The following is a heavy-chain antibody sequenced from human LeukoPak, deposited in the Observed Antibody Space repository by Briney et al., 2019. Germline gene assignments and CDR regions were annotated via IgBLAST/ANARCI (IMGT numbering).Heavy chain of an antibody. Sequence: SETLSLTCTVSGASVSSSNYYWSWIRQPPGKGLEWIGYIYYRGSTNYNPSLKSRVTISVDTSKNQFSLKLSSVTAADTAVYYCARDYCTTTRCYPNYFDYWGQGTLVTVSS. D-gene: IGHD2-2*01. V-gene: IGHV4-61*01. CDR1: GASVSSSNYY. CDR2: IYYRGST. CDR3: ARDYCTTTRCYPNYFDY. J-gene: IGHJ4*02.